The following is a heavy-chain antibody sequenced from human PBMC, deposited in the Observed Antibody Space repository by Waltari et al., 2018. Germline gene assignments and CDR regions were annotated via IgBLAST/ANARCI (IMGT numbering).Heavy chain of an antibody. V-gene: IGHV3-43*01. CDR3: AKVHSSSDYYYMDV. J-gene: IGHJ6*03. Sequence: EVQLVESGGVVVQHGGSLRLSCAASGFTFDDYPVHWVRQAPGKGLEWVSLISWDGGSTYYADSVNGRFTISRDNSKNSLYLQMNSLRTEDTALYYCAKVHSSSDYYYMDVWGKGTTVTVSS. CDR2: ISWDGGST. CDR1: GFTFDDYP. D-gene: IGHD6-6*01.